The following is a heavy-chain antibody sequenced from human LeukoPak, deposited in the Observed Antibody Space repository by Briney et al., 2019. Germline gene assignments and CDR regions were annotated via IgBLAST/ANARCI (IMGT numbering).Heavy chain of an antibody. V-gene: IGHV3-48*01. J-gene: IGHJ4*02. CDR2: ISSSSSTI. Sequence: PGGSLRLSCAASGFTFSSYSMNWVRQAPGKGLEWVSYISSSSSTIYYADSVKGRFTISRDNAKNSLYLQVNSLRAEDTAVYYCARLGYWGQGTLVTVSS. CDR1: GFTFSSYS. CDR3: ARLGY.